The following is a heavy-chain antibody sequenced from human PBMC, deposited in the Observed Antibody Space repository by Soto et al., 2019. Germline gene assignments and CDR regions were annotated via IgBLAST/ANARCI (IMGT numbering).Heavy chain of an antibody. D-gene: IGHD6-6*01. CDR3: ARVEYNSSSGVPFEP. J-gene: IGHJ5*02. V-gene: IGHV1-69*06. CDR2: IISIFGTA. CDR1: GGTFSSYA. Sequence: SVKISCKASGGTFSSYAISWVRQAPGQGLEWMGGIISIFGTAKYAQKFQGRVTITAEKSTSTAYMELSSLRSEDTAVCYCARVEYNSSSGVPFEPWGEGTLVTVSS.